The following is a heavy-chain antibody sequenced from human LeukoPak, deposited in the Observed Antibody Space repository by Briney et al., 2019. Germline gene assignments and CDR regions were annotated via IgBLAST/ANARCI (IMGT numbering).Heavy chain of an antibody. Sequence: GGSLRLSCAASGFTFSSYSMNWVRQAPGKGLEWVSSISSSSSYIYYADSVKGRFTISRDNAKNSLYLQMNSLRAEDTAAYYCARGGSTIFGVTAFDIWGQGTMVTVSS. J-gene: IGHJ3*02. V-gene: IGHV3-21*01. CDR1: GFTFSSYS. CDR3: ARGGSTIFGVTAFDI. D-gene: IGHD3-3*01. CDR2: ISSSSSYI.